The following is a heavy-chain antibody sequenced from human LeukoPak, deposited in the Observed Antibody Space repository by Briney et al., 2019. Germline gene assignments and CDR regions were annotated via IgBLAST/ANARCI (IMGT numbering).Heavy chain of an antibody. V-gene: IGHV4-4*08. D-gene: IGHD3-10*01. CDR1: GDSISTYH. Sequence: PSETLSLTCSVSGDSISTYHWSWIRQPPGKGLEWIGYVYSSGSTYYSPSLNGRVTMSVDTSKNQFSLKLSSVTAADTAVYYCARDLWFGEYGMDVWGQGTTVTVSS. J-gene: IGHJ6*02. CDR3: ARDLWFGEYGMDV. CDR2: VYSSGST.